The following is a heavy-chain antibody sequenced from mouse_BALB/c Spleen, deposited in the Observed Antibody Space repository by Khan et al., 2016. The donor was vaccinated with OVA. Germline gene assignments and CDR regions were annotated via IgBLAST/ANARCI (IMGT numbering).Heavy chain of an antibody. CDR3: ASDGSYCFDY. J-gene: IGHJ2*01. Sequence: QIQLVQSGPELKKPGETVKISCKASGYTFTDYSMHWVKQAPGKGLKWMGWINTETGEPTYADDFKGRFAFSSETSASTAYLQINNLKNEDTATYFCASDGSYCFDYWGQGTTLTVSS. D-gene: IGHD1-1*01. V-gene: IGHV9-2-1*01. CDR2: INTETGEP. CDR1: GYTFTDYS.